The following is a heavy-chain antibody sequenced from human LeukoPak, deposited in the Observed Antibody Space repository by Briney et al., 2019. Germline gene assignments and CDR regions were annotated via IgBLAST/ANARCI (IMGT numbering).Heavy chain of an antibody. CDR1: GXSISNTNW. V-gene: IGHV4-4*02. CDR2: ISPTGLT. CDR3: SRENGAFSPFGY. Sequence: PSGTLSLTCGVSGXSISNTNWWSWVRQPPGQGLEWIGEISPTGLTHYNPSLESRVTVSLDKSKNQLSLNLTSVTAADTAVYYCSRENGAFSPFGYWGQGTLVTVLS. D-gene: IGHD2-8*01. J-gene: IGHJ4*02.